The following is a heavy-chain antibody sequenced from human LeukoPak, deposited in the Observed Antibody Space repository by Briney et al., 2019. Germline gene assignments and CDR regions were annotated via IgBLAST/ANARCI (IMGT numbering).Heavy chain of an antibody. CDR1: GGSFSGNY. CDR2: INHSVST. V-gene: IGHV4-34*01. J-gene: IGHJ4*02. CDR3: ARGRFRVAGTYYFDY. Sequence: SETLSLTCAVYGGSFSGNYWSGMRQPPGKGLEGIGEINHSVSTNYNPSLTRRVTIPVETSKNEFSLRLSSVCAADTSVYSCARGRFRVAGTYYFDYWGQGTLVTVPS. D-gene: IGHD6-19*01.